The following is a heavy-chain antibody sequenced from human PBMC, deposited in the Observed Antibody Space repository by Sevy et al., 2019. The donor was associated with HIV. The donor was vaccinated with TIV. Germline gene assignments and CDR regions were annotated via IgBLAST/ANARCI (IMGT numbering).Heavy chain of an antibody. D-gene: IGHD6-13*01. J-gene: IGHJ3*02. V-gene: IGHV3-48*02. Sequence: GGSLRLSCAASGFTFSSYSMNWVRQAPGKGLEWVSYISSSSSTIYYTDSVKGRFTISRDNAKNSLYLQMNSLIDEDTAVYYGASEWGYEGMAAADSPAFDIWGQGTMVTVSS. CDR1: GFTFSSYS. CDR3: ASEWGYEGMAAADSPAFDI. CDR2: ISSSSSTI.